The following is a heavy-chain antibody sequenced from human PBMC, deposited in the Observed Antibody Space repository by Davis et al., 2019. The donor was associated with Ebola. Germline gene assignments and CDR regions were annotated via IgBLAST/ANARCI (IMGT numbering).Heavy chain of an antibody. J-gene: IGHJ5*02. Sequence: GESLKISRAASGFTFSSYWMSFVRQAPGKGLEWVANIKQDGSQKYYADSVKGRFTISRDNAENSVFLQMNSLRAEDTAVYYCARAGFYYESSDYYEYPTWFDPWGQGTLVTVSS. CDR3: ARAGFYYESSDYYEYPTWFDP. D-gene: IGHD3-22*01. CDR1: GFTFSSYW. CDR2: IKQDGSQK. V-gene: IGHV3-7*03.